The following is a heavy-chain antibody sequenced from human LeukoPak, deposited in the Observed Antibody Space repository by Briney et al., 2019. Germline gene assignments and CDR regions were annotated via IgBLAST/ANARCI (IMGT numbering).Heavy chain of an antibody. V-gene: IGHV3-23*01. CDR3: AKAPTYYYGSGSYSVLDY. CDR1: GFSFSSYA. Sequence: GGSLRLSCAASGFSFSSYAMSWVRQAPGKGLEWVSAISGSGGSTHYADSVKGRFTISRDNSKNALYLQMNSLRAEDTAVYYCAKAPTYYYGSGSYSVLDYWGQGTLVTVSS. CDR2: ISGSGGST. D-gene: IGHD3-10*01. J-gene: IGHJ4*02.